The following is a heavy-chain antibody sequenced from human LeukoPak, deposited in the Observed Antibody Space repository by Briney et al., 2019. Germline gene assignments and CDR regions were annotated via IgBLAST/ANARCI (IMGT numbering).Heavy chain of an antibody. CDR2: IYYSGST. CDR1: GGSISSYC. J-gene: IGHJ1*01. Sequence: PSETLSLTCTVSGGSISSYCWSWIRQPPGKGLEWIGYIYYSGSTNYNPSLKSRVTISVDTSKNQFSLKLSSVTAADTAVYYCASSIAAAGTGYFQHWGQGALVTVSS. V-gene: IGHV4-59*08. CDR3: ASSIAAAGTGYFQH. D-gene: IGHD6-13*01.